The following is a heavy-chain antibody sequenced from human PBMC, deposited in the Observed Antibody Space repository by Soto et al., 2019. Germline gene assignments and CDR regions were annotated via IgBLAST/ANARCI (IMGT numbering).Heavy chain of an antibody. CDR3: ARDNDWERDGPFNY. D-gene: IGHD3-9*01. CDR1: GFSFDDYG. J-gene: IGHJ4*02. Sequence: EVQLVESGGGSVQPGRSLRLSCEASGFSFDDYGMHWVRQGPGKGLEWVSGISWDSGDISYVDSVKGRFTIPRDNAKKSLYLQMNSLRTEDTALYYRARDNDWERDGPFNYWGQGILITVSS. V-gene: IGHV3-9*01. CDR2: ISWDSGDI.